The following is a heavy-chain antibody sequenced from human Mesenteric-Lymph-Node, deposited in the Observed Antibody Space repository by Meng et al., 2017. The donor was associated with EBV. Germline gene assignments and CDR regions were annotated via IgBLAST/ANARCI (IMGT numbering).Heavy chain of an antibody. Sequence: QSTLKESGPTPGKPTQTLTLTCTFSGFSLSTRGVLVGWIRQPPGQALEWLALVYWDDDKRYSPSLKSRLSITKNTSKNQVVLTMADMDPVDTGTYYCAGWSARLEYWGPGTLVTVSS. CDR2: VYWDDDK. CDR1: GFSLSTRGVL. J-gene: IGHJ4*02. D-gene: IGHD3-3*01. CDR3: AGWSARLEY. V-gene: IGHV2-5*02.